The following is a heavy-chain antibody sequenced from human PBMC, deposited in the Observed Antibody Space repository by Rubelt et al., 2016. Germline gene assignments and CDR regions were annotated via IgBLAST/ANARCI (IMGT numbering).Heavy chain of an antibody. J-gene: IGHJ4*02. CDR3: ATFWSGYIDY. D-gene: IGHD3-3*01. V-gene: IGHV3-7*01. CDR2: IMHDDSQR. Sequence: SSYWMTWVRQAPGKGLEWVANIMHDDSQRHYVASVKGRFTISRDNAKNSLYLQMNSLRAEDTAVYFCATFWSGYIDYWGRGTLVTVSS. CDR1: SSYW.